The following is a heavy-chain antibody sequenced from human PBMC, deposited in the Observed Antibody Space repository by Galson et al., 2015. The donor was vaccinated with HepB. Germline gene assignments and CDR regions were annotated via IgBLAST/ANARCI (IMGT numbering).Heavy chain of an antibody. V-gene: IGHV3-30*04. D-gene: IGHD6-13*01. CDR2: ISYDGSNK. Sequence: SLRLSCAASGFTFSSYAMHWVRQAPGKGLEWVAVISYDGSNKYYADSVKGRFTISRDNSKNTLYLQMNSLRAEDTAVYYCARVPRPYSSSWYVSDYWGQGTLVTVSS. CDR3: ARVPRPYSSSWYVSDY. CDR1: GFTFSSYA. J-gene: IGHJ4*02.